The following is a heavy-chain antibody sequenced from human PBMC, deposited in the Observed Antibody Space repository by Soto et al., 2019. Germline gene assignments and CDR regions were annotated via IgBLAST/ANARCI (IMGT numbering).Heavy chain of an antibody. CDR3: VKDEGGHDAFDI. Sequence: GGSLRLSCAASGFTFTSYVMNWVRQAPGKGLEWVSGISDSGSRTNYADSVKGRFTISRDNSKNTVYLDMKSLRAEDTALYYCVKDEGGHDAFDIWGHGTMVTVSS. J-gene: IGHJ3*02. D-gene: IGHD2-15*01. V-gene: IGHV3-23*01. CDR1: GFTFTSYV. CDR2: ISDSGSRT.